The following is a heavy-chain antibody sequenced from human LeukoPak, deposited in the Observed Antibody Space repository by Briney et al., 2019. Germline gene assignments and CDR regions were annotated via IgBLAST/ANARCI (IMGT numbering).Heavy chain of an antibody. D-gene: IGHD3-16*01. J-gene: IGHJ3*02. CDR2: INPSGGST. CDR3: ARGGVGFYYDYVWGSYSGDAFDI. Sequence: ASVKVSCKASGYTFTSYYMHWVRQAPGQGLEWMGIINPSGGSTSFAQKFQGRVTMTGEMSTSTVYMELSSLRSEDTAVYYFARGGVGFYYDYVWGSYSGDAFDIWGQGTMVTVSS. CDR1: GYTFTSYY. V-gene: IGHV1-46*01.